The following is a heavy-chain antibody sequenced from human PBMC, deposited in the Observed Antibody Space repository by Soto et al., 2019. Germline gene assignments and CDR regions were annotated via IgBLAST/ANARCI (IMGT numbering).Heavy chain of an antibody. D-gene: IGHD6-6*01. J-gene: IGHJ4*02. CDR3: AKDGEQLACFDY. CDR1: GFTFSSYA. CDR2: ISCSGGSK. Sequence: EVQLLESGGGLVQPGGSLRLSCAASGFTFSSYAMSWVRQAPGKGLEWVSAISCSGGSKYYADSVKGRFTISRDNSKITRYLQKNSVRYEYARVYYCAKDGEQLACFDYWGQGTLVTVSS. V-gene: IGHV3-23*01.